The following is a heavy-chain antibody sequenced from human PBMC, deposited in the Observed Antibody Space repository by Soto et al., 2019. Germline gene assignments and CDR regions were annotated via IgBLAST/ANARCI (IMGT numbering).Heavy chain of an antibody. Sequence: ASVKVSCKASGYTFTSYYMHWVRQAPGQGLEWMGIINPSGGSTSYAQKFQGRVTMTRDTSTSTVYMELSSLRSEDTAVYYCARALRCGLLPDDALDIRGQGTMVTVSS. CDR1: GYTFTSYY. V-gene: IGHV1-46*03. D-gene: IGHD2-15*01. J-gene: IGHJ3*02. CDR3: ARALRCGLLPDDALDI. CDR2: INPSGGST.